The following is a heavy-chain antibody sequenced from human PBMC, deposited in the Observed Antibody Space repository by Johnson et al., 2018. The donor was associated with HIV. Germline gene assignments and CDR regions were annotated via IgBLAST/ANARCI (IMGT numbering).Heavy chain of an antibody. CDR2: IDLGGSLT. CDR1: GFSFNNYW. CDR3: ARDQAPWGDDDFDI. D-gene: IGHD3-16*01. J-gene: IGHJ3*02. Sequence: VQLVESGGGLVQPGGSLRLSCSASGFSFNNYWMNWIRQAPGKGLEWVANIDLGGSLTNYVDSVKGRFIIYRDNSKNTLYLQMNSLRAEDTALYYCARDQAPWGDDDFDIWGQGTLVTVSA. V-gene: IGHV3-7*01.